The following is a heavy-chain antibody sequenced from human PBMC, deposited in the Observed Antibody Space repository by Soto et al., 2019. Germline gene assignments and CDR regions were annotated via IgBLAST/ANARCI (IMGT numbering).Heavy chain of an antibody. J-gene: IGHJ6*03. CDR3: ATVRDSNLLYYYYYMDV. CDR2: ISGSGGST. V-gene: IGHV3-23*01. D-gene: IGHD4-4*01. Sequence: EVQLLESGGGLVQPGGSLRLSCAASGFTFSSYAMSWVRQAPGNGLEWVSAISGSGGSTYYADSVKGRFTISRDNSKNTLYLQMNSLRAEDTAVYYCATVRDSNLLYYYYYMDVWGKGTTVTVSS. CDR1: GFTFSSYA.